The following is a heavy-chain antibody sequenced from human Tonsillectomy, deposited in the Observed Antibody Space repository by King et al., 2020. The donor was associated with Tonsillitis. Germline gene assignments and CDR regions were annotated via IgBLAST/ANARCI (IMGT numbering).Heavy chain of an antibody. J-gene: IGHJ4*02. CDR1: GFTFGDYA. CDR3: SRDSYYYDSSGHYPQ. V-gene: IGHV3-49*03. D-gene: IGHD3-22*01. Sequence: DVQLVESGGGLVQPGRSLRLSCTASGFTFGDYAMSWFRQAPGKGLEWVGFIRSKAYGGTTEYAASVKGRFTISRDDSKSIAYLQMNSLKTEDTAMYYCSRDSYYYDSSGHYPQWGQGTLVTVSS. CDR2: IRSKAYGGTT.